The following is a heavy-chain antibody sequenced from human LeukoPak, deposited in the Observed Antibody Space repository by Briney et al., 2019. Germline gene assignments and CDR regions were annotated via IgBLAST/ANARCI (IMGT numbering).Heavy chain of an antibody. CDR1: GYSFTSYC. CDR3: GMSGDRVPLQDDVFDV. D-gene: IGHD1-26*01. J-gene: IGHJ3*01. V-gene: IGHV5-51*01. Sequence: GESLQISCKVSGYSFTSYCIGWVRQMPGKGLEWMGIIYPGDSGPTYSPSFQGQVTISVDKSINTAYLQWSSLQATDTAMYYCGMSGDRVPLQDDVFDVWGQGTMVTVST. CDR2: IYPGDSGP.